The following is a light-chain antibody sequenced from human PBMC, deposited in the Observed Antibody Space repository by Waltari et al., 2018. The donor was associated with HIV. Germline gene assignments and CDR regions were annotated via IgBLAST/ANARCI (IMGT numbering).Light chain of an antibody. CDR2: GNS. V-gene: IGLV1-40*01. J-gene: IGLJ2*01. CDR1: SSTIGAGYD. Sequence: QSVLTQPPSVSGAPGQRVTISCPGSSSTIGAGYDVHWSQQLPGTAPKLLIYGNSNRPSGVPDRFSGSKSGTSASLAITGLQAEDEADYYCQSYDSSLSGDVVFGGGTKLTVL. CDR3: QSYDSSLSGDVV.